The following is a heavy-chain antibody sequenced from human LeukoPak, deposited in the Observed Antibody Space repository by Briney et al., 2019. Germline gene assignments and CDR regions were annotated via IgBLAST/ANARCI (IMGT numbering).Heavy chain of an antibody. CDR2: IIPILGIA. Sequence: SVKVSCKASGGTFSSYAISWVRQAPGQGLEWMGRIIPILGIANYAQKFQGRVTITADKSTSTAYMELSSPRSEDTAVYYCARSSQWELLNNWFDPWGQGTLVTVSS. J-gene: IGHJ5*02. CDR3: ARSSQWELLNNWFDP. V-gene: IGHV1-69*04. CDR1: GGTFSSYA. D-gene: IGHD1-26*01.